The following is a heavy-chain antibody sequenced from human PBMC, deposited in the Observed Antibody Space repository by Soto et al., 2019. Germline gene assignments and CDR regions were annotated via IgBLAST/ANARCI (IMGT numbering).Heavy chain of an antibody. Sequence: SETLSLTCTVSGGSVSSASYYFTWIRQPPGKGLELIGYIYYTGSTNYNPSLKSRVTISVDTSKNQFSLKLTSVTAADTAVYYCARDIRGYSRAFDYWGQGTQVTVSS. CDR1: GGSVSSASYY. CDR3: ARDIRGYSRAFDY. D-gene: IGHD5-18*01. V-gene: IGHV4-61*01. CDR2: IYYTGST. J-gene: IGHJ4*02.